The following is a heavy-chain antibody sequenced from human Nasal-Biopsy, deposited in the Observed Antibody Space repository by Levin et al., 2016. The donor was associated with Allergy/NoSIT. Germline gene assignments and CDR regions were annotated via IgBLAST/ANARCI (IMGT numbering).Heavy chain of an antibody. CDR3: VTDATNVHSENPQY. CDR2: ISGSGDTT. CDR1: GISLSNYV. D-gene: IGHD1-1*01. J-gene: IGHJ4*02. V-gene: IGHV3-23*01. Sequence: GGSLRLSCAASGISLSNYVMNWVRQAPGKGLEWVSVISGSGDTTYYADSVKGRFTMSRDNSKNTLYLQMNSLRVEDTAVYYCVTDATNVHSENPQYWGQGTLVTVSS.